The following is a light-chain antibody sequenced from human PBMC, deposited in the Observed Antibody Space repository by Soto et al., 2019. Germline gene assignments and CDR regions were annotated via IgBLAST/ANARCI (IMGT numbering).Light chain of an antibody. CDR1: SSDVGGYKY. CDR3: SSYTSSGSLGV. V-gene: IGLV2-14*01. Sequence: QSVLTQPASVSGSPGQSITISCTGTSSDVGGYKYVSWYQQQPGKAPKVMIYDVSNRPSGVSNRFSGSKSANTASLTISGLQAEDGADYYCSSYTSSGSLGVFGTGTKVTVL. J-gene: IGLJ1*01. CDR2: DVS.